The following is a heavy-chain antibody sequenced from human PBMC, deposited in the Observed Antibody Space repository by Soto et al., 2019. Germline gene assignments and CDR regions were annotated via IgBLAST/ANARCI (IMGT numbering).Heavy chain of an antibody. CDR1: GGSISSGGYS. D-gene: IGHD3-3*01. J-gene: IGHJ4*02. V-gene: IGHV4-30-2*01. CDR2: IYHSGST. Sequence: QLQLQESGSGLVKPSQTLSLTCAVSGGSISSGGYSWSWIRQPPGKGLEWIGHIYHSGSTHYTPSLRCRVTISVDRHKNQFSLKLSSVHAAVRAGSSFARVPPFGRWGQGTLITVSS. CDR3: ARVPPFGR.